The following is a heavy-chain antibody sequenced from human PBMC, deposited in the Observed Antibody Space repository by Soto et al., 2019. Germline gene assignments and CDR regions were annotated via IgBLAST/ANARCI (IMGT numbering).Heavy chain of an antibody. D-gene: IGHD4-17*01. CDR1: GFTFSSYG. J-gene: IGHJ4*02. V-gene: IGHV3-33*01. CDR2: IWYDGSNK. CDR3: ARDRVQGLDYGGAFDW. Sequence: QVQLVESGGGVVQPGRSLRLSCAASGFTFSSYGMHWVRQAPGKGLEWVAVIWYDGSNKYYADSVKGRFTISRDNSKNTLYLQMNSLRAEDTAVYYCARDRVQGLDYGGAFDWWGQGTLVTVSS.